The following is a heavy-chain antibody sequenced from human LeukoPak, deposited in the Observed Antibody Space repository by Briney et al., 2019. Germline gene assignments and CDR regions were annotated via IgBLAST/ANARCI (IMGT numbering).Heavy chain of an antibody. D-gene: IGHD3-10*01. Sequence: GSLRLSCAASGFTFSSYWMSWVRQAPGKGLEWVANIKQDGSEKYYVDSVKGRFTISRDNAKNSLYLQMNSLRAEDTAVYYCARDRVVRGVITPYYYYGMDVWGQGTTVTVSS. CDR2: IKQDGSEK. J-gene: IGHJ6*02. V-gene: IGHV3-7*01. CDR1: GFTFSSYW. CDR3: ARDRVVRGVITPYYYYGMDV.